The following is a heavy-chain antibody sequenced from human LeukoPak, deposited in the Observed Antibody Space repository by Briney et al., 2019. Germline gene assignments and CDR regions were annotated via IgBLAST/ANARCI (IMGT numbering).Heavy chain of an antibody. V-gene: IGHV3-7*01. Sequence: ETLSLTCTVSGDSISRYYWSWIRQPPGKGLEWVANIKQDGSEKYYVDSVKGRFTISRDNAKNSLYLQMNSLRAEDTAVYCCARDTHGEIDYWGQGTLVTVSS. J-gene: IGHJ4*02. D-gene: IGHD4-17*01. CDR1: GDSISRYY. CDR3: ARDTHGEIDY. CDR2: IKQDGSEK.